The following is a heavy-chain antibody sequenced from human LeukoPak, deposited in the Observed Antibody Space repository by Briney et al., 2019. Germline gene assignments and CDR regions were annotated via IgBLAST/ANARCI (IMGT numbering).Heavy chain of an antibody. V-gene: IGHV3-30-3*01. CDR1: GFTFSSYA. Sequence: QSGGSLRLSCAASGFTFSSYAMHWVRQAPGKGLEWVAVISYDGSNKYYADSVKGRFTISRDNSKNTLYLQMNSLRAEDTAVYYCARSMGGAFDIWGQGTMVTVSS. J-gene: IGHJ3*02. CDR2: ISYDGSNK. CDR3: ARSMGGAFDI. D-gene: IGHD3-16*01.